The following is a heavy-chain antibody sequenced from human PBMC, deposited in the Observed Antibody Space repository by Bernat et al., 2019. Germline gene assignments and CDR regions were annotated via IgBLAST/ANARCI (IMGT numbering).Heavy chain of an antibody. CDR1: GFTFSSYG. CDR3: AKSERSSLDY. CDR2: ISYDGSNK. D-gene: IGHD2-2*01. V-gene: IGHV3-30*18. J-gene: IGHJ4*02. Sequence: QVQLVESGGGVVQPGRSLRLSCAASGFTFSSYGMHWVRQAPGKGLEWVAVISYDGSNKYYADSVKGRFTISRDNSKNTLYLQMNSLRAEDTAVYYCAKSERSSLDYWGQGTLVTVSS.